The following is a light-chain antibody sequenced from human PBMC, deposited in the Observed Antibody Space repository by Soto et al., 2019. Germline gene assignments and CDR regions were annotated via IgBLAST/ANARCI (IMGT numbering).Light chain of an antibody. CDR3: QQYDNWPPRWT. CDR2: GAS. V-gene: IGKV3-15*01. Sequence: EIVMTQSPATLSVSPGERATLSCRASQSVTTNVAWYQQKPGQAPRLLIHGASTRATGTPARFSGSGSGTEFTLTITSLQSEDFALYHCQQYDNWPPRWTFGQGTKVEIK. CDR1: QSVTTN. J-gene: IGKJ1*01.